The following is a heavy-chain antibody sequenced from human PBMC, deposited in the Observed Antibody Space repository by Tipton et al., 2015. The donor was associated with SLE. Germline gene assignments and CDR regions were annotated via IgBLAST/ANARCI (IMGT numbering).Heavy chain of an antibody. CDR3: ATLAAAGDFDL. V-gene: IGHV4-59*01. CDR1: GGSISSYY. D-gene: IGHD6-13*01. CDR2: IYYSGST. J-gene: IGHJ2*01. Sequence: TLSLTCTVSGGSISSYYWRWIRQPPGKGLEWIGYIYYSGSTNYNPYLKSRVTISVDTSKNQFSLKLSSVTAADTAVYYCATLAAAGDFDLWGRGTLVTVSS.